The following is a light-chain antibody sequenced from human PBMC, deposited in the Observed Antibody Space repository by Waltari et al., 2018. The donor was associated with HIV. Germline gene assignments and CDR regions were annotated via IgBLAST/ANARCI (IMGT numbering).Light chain of an antibody. CDR1: SSDVGGYNY. J-gene: IGLJ1*01. CDR3: SSYTSSSTFV. Sequence: QSALTQPASVSGSPGQSITIPFTGTSSDVGGYNYVSWYQQHPGKAPKRMIYDVSKRPSGVSNRFSGSKSGNTASLTISGLQAEDEADYYCSSYTSSSTFVFGTGTKVTVL. V-gene: IGLV2-14*01. CDR2: DVS.